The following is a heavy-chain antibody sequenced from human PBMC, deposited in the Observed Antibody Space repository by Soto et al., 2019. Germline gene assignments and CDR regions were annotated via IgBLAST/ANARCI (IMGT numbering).Heavy chain of an antibody. Sequence: PGGSLRLSCAASGFTFSSYAMSWVRQAPGKGLEWASAISGSGGSTYYADSVKGRFTISRDNSKSTLYLQMNSLRAEDTAVYYCAKDLFLVSIYCSGGSCHSGPFDYWGQGTLVTVSS. CDR3: AKDLFLVSIYCSGGSCHSGPFDY. V-gene: IGHV3-23*01. CDR1: GFTFSSYA. J-gene: IGHJ4*02. CDR2: ISGSGGST. D-gene: IGHD2-15*01.